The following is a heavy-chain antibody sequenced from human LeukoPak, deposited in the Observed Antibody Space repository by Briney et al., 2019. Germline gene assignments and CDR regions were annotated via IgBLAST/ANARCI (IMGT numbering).Heavy chain of an antibody. Sequence: GGSLRLSCAASGFTVSSNYMSWVRQAPGKGLEWVSVIYSGGSTYYADSVKGRFTISRDNSKNTLYLQMNSLRAEDTAVYYCARLSSTSSLFDSWGQGTLVTVSS. V-gene: IGHV3-53*01. J-gene: IGHJ4*02. D-gene: IGHD2-2*01. CDR2: IYSGGST. CDR1: GFTVSSNY. CDR3: ARLSSTSSLFDS.